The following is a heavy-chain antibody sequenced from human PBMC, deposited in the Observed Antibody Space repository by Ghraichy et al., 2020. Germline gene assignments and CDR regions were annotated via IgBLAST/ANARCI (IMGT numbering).Heavy chain of an antibody. D-gene: IGHD3-22*01. Sequence: SETLSLTCAVYGGSFSGYYWSWIRQPPGKGLECIGEINHSGSTNYNPSLKSRVTISVDTSKNQFSLKLSSVTAADTAVYYCARPYYYYDWWAFDIWGQGTMVTVSS. CDR1: GGSFSGYY. CDR2: INHSGST. J-gene: IGHJ3*02. CDR3: ARPYYYYDWWAFDI. V-gene: IGHV4-34*01.